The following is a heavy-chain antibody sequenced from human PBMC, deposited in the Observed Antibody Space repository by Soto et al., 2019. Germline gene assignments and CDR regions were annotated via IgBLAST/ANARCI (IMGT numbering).Heavy chain of an antibody. CDR1: EYSFTNYW. CDR3: ARPGYCTDGFCTYFDS. Sequence: EIQLVQSGAEVKKPGESLKISCKGSEYSFTNYWIGWVRQMPGKGLEWMGIIYPGDSDTRYSPSFQGQVTISADKSITTAYLHWSSLKASDTAMYYCARPGYCTDGFCTYFDSWGQGTLVTVSS. V-gene: IGHV5-51*01. J-gene: IGHJ4*02. CDR2: IYPGDSDT. D-gene: IGHD2-8*01.